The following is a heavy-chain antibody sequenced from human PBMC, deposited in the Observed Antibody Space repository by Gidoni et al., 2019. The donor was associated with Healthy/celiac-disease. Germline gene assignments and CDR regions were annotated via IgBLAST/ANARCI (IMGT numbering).Heavy chain of an antibody. CDR3: ARGRTYSYY. Sequence: QVQLQESGPGLAKSSETLSLTCIVPGGSMSSYYWTWIRQPPGKGLEWIGYIYSNGKLDYNPSLKSRITISVDTSRSQFSLKFNSVTAADTSVYYCARGRTYSYYWGQGTLVTVSS. V-gene: IGHV4-59*01. CDR2: IYSNGKL. D-gene: IGHD2-21*01. J-gene: IGHJ4*02. CDR1: GGSMSSYY.